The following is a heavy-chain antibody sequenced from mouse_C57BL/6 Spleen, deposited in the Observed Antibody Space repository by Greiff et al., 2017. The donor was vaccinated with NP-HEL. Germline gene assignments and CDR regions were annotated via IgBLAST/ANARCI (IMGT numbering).Heavy chain of an antibody. CDR1: GFTFTDYY. CDR2: IRNKANGYTT. CDR3: ARGDGYLDY. J-gene: IGHJ2*01. Sequence: EVMLVESGGGLVQPGGSLSLSCAASGFTFTDYYMSWVRQPPGKALEWLGFIRNKANGYTTEYSASVKGRFTISRDNSQSILYLQMNALRAEDSATYYCARGDGYLDYWGQGTTLTVSS. D-gene: IGHD2-3*01. V-gene: IGHV7-3*01.